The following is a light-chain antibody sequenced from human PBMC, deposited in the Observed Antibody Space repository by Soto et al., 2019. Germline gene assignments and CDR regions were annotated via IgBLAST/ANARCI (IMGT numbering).Light chain of an antibody. Sequence: EIVMTPSPATLSVSPGERATLSCRASQSVSSNLAWYQQKPGQAPRLLIYGASTRATGIPARFSGSGSGTDFTLTISRLEPEDFAVYYCQQYGSSPQTFGQGTKVDIK. CDR2: GAS. CDR3: QQYGSSPQT. CDR1: QSVSSN. J-gene: IGKJ1*01. V-gene: IGKV3-15*01.